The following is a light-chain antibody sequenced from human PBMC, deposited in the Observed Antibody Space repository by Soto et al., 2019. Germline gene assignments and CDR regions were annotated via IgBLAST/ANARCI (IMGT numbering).Light chain of an antibody. CDR3: CSYAGGTSVV. J-gene: IGLJ2*01. CDR1: SSDVGRYNL. Sequence: QSALTQPASVSGSPGQSITISCTGSSSDVGRYNLVSWYQQHPGKAPKLIIYEDIERPSGVSNRFSGSKSGNTASLTISGLQTEDEAGYYCCSYAGGTSVVFGGGTKVTVL. V-gene: IGLV2-23*01. CDR2: EDI.